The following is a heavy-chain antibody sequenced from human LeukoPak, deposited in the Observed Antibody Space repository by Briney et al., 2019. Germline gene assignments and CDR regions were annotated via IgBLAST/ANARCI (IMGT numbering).Heavy chain of an antibody. D-gene: IGHD4-23*01. Sequence: SVKVSCKASGGTFSSYAISWVRQAPGQGLEWMGRIIPILGIANYAQKFQGRVTMTRDTSTSTVYMELSSLRSEDTAVYYCARDGDYGGTFSGYYFDYWGQGTLVTVSS. J-gene: IGHJ4*02. CDR1: GGTFSSYA. CDR3: ARDGDYGGTFSGYYFDY. CDR2: IIPILGIA. V-gene: IGHV1-69*04.